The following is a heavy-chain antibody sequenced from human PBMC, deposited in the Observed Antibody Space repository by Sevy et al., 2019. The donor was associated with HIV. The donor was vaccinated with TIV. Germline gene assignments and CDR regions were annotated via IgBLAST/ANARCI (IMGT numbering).Heavy chain of an antibody. V-gene: IGHV4-59*01. CDR2: IYYSGST. CDR3: ARRGYDGSGSNWFDS. CDR1: AGSISSYY. D-gene: IGHD3-22*01. Sequence: SETLSLTCTVSAGSISSYYWTWIRQPPGKGLEWIGFIYYSGSTNYNPSLKSRVTISVNTSKNQLSLNLSSVTAADAAVYYCARRGYDGSGSNWFDSWGQGTLVTVSS. J-gene: IGHJ5*01.